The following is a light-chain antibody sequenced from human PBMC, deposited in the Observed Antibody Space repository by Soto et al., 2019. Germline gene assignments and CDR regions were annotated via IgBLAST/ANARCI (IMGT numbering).Light chain of an antibody. CDR3: QQYNSYWT. Sequence: DIQMTQAPSTLSASVGDRVTITFRASQSISSWLAWYQQKPGKAPKLLIYDASSLESGVPSRFSGSGSGTGFTLTISSLQPDDFATYYCQQYNSYWTFGQGTKVDIK. CDR2: DAS. CDR1: QSISSW. V-gene: IGKV1-5*01. J-gene: IGKJ1*01.